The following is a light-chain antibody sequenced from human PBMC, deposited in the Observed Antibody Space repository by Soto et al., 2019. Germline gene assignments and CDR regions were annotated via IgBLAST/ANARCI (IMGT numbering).Light chain of an antibody. Sequence: EIVLTQSPVTLSLSPGERATLSCRASPSLSSSYFAWYQHKPGQGPRLLIYGAFTRATGIPDRFSGSGSGTDFTLTISRLEPEDYAVYYCQQHETLITFGQGTRLEIK. CDR2: GAF. J-gene: IGKJ5*01. CDR3: QQHETLIT. CDR1: PSLSSSY. V-gene: IGKV3-20*01.